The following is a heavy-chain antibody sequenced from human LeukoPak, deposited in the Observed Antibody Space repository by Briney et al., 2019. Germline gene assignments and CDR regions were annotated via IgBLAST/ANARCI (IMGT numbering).Heavy chain of an antibody. V-gene: IGHV3-21*01. CDR1: GFTFSSYS. CDR3: ARDQERNAVAGTLGY. J-gene: IGHJ4*02. CDR2: ISSSSSYI. D-gene: IGHD6-19*01. Sequence: GGSLRLSCAASGFTFSSYSMNRVRQAPGKGLEWVSSISSSSSYIYYADSVKGRFTISRDNAKNSLYLQMNSLRAEDTAVYYCARDQERNAVAGTLGYWGQGTLVTVSS.